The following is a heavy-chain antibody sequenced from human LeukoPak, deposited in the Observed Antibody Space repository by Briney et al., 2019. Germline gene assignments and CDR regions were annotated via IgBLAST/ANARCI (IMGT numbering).Heavy chain of an antibody. CDR2: ISGSGDNT. CDR3: ARPSYYYDSSGYSREDRFDI. CDR1: GFTFSSHG. J-gene: IGHJ3*02. Sequence: GGSLRLSCAASGFTFSSHGMSWVRQAPGKGLEWVSTISGSGDNTYYADSVKGRFTISRDNSKNTLYLQMNSLRAEDTAVYYCARPSYYYDSSGYSREDRFDIWGQGTMVTVSS. V-gene: IGHV3-23*01. D-gene: IGHD3-22*01.